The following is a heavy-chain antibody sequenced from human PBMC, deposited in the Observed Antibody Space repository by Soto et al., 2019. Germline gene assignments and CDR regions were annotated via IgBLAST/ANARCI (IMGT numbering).Heavy chain of an antibody. CDR1: GFTFSDYY. CDR3: VRDRGYSGFFY. J-gene: IGHJ4*02. Sequence: QVQLVESGGGLVKPGGSLRLSCAASGFTFSDYYMSWIRQAPGKGLEWVSYITSSSSNFTNYADSVKGRFTISRDNDKNSVFLQMDSLRVEDTAVYYCVRDRGYSGFFYWGQGALVTVSA. D-gene: IGHD5-12*01. V-gene: IGHV3-11*06. CDR2: ITSSSSNFT.